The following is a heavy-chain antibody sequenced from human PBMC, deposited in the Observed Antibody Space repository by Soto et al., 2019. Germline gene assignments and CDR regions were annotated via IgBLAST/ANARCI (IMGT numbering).Heavy chain of an antibody. CDR1: GGSISSGGYY. D-gene: IGHD5-12*01. V-gene: IGHV4-31*03. CDR2: IYYSGST. CDR3: ASLGRDGYNYGGYYYYYYGMDV. Sequence: PSETLSLTCTFSGGSISSGGYYWSWIRQHPGKGLEWIGYIYYSGSTYYNPSLKSRVTISVDTSKNQFSLKLSSVTAADTAVYYCASLGRDGYNYGGYYYYYYGMDVWGQGTTVT. J-gene: IGHJ6*02.